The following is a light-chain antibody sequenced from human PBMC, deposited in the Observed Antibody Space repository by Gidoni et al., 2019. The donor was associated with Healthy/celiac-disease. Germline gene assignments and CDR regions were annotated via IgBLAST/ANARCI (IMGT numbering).Light chain of an antibody. CDR2: RNN. V-gene: IGLV1-47*01. Sequence: QSVLTQPPSASGTPGQRVTISCSGSSSNIESNYVYWYQLLPGTAPKLLIYRNNQRPSGVPDRFSGSKSGTSASLAISGLRSEDEADYYCAAWDDSLSGPVFGGGTKLTVL. J-gene: IGLJ3*02. CDR1: SSNIESNY. CDR3: AAWDDSLSGPV.